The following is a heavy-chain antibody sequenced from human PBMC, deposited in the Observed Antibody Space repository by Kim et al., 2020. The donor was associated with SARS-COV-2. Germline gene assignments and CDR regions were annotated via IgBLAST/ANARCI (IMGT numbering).Heavy chain of an antibody. J-gene: IGHJ4*02. V-gene: IGHV3-11*03. CDR1: GFTFSDYD. D-gene: IGHD2-15*01. CDR2: ISSSSSYT. Sequence: GGSLRLSCAASGFTFSDYDMSWIRQAPGKGLEWVSYISSSSSYTNYADSVKGRFTISRDNAKNSLYLQMNSLRAEDTAVYYCASAVVVAGEIDYWGQGTLVTVSS. CDR3: ASAVVVAGEIDY.